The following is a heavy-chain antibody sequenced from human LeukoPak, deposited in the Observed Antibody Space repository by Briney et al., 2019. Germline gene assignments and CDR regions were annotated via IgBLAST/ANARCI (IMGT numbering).Heavy chain of an antibody. CDR3: ARGQLGEDY. CDR1: GGSFSGYY. J-gene: IGHJ4*02. Sequence: SGTLSLTCAVYGGSFSGYYWSWIRQPPGKGLEWIGEINHSGSTNYNPSLKSRVTISVDTSKNQFSLKLSSVTAADTAVYYCARGQLGEDYWGQGTLVTVSS. D-gene: IGHD3-16*01. V-gene: IGHV4-34*01. CDR2: INHSGST.